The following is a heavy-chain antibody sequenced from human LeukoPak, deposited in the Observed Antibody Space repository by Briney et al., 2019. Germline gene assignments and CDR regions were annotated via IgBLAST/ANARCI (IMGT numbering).Heavy chain of an antibody. CDR1: GGSFSGYY. CDR3: ARVSSTYYYDSSGYYWRVYYFDY. V-gene: IGHV4-34*01. J-gene: IGHJ4*02. CDR2: INHSGST. D-gene: IGHD3-22*01. Sequence: SETLSLTCAVYGGSFSGYYWSWIRQPPGKGLEWIGEINHSGSTNYNPSLKSRVTISVDTSKNQFSLKLSSVTAADTAVYYCARVSSTYYYDSSGYYWRVYYFDYWGQGTLVTVSS.